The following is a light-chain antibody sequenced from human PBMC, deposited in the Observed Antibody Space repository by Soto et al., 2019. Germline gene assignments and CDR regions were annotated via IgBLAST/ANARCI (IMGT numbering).Light chain of an antibody. CDR2: YAS. CDR3: QRHNSRPPIT. CDR1: QSVSNN. J-gene: IGKJ5*01. Sequence: EIMMTQSPATLSVSPGERATLSCRASQSVSNNVAWYQQKPGQAPRLLIYYASTRATGIPARFSGSGSGTEIALTITSRQPEAYALDVYQRHNSRPPITFGRGTQVEIK. V-gene: IGKV3-15*01.